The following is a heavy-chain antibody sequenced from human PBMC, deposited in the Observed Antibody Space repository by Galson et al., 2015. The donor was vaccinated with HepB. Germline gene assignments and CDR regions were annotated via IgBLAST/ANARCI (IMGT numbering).Heavy chain of an antibody. J-gene: IGHJ4*02. CDR1: GYSFTSYW. V-gene: IGHV5-51*01. Sequence: QSGAEVKKPGESLKISCKGSGYSFTSYWIGWVRQMPGKGLEWMGIIYPGDSDTRYSPSFQGQVTISADKSISTAYLQWSSLKASDTAMYYCARRTYYYDSSGSAGFDHWGQGTLVTVSS. CDR3: ARRTYYYDSSGSAGFDH. D-gene: IGHD3-22*01. CDR2: IYPGDSDT.